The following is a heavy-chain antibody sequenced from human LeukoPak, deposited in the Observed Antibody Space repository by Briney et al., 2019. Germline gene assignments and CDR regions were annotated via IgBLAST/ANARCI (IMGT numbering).Heavy chain of an antibody. J-gene: IGHJ4*02. CDR1: RGTFSSYA. CDR3: ARGRRYCSGGSCYRDFDY. V-gene: IGHV1-69*13. CDR2: IIPIFATA. Sequence: SVKVSCKASRGTFSSYAISWVRQAPGQGLEWMGGIIPIFATANYAQKFQGRVTITADESTSTAYMELSSLRSEDTAVYYCARGRRYCSGGSCYRDFDYWGQGTLVTVSS. D-gene: IGHD2-15*01.